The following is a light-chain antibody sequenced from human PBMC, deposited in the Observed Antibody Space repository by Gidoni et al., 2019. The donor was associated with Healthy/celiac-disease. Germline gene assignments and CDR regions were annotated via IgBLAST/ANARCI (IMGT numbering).Light chain of an antibody. Sequence: SAALTQDPAVSVALGQTVRITCQGDSLRSYYASWYQQKPGPAPVLVIYGKNNRPSGIPDRFSCSSSGNTASLTITGAQAEDEADYYCNSRNSSGNHQVFGGGTKLTVL. CDR3: NSRNSSGNHQV. J-gene: IGLJ3*02. CDR2: GKN. V-gene: IGLV3-19*01. CDR1: SLRSYY.